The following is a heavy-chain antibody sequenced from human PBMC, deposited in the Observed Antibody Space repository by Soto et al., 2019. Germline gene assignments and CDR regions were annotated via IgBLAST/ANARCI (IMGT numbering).Heavy chain of an antibody. CDR2: IWSDASND. J-gene: IGHJ4*02. CDR3: ARAREGFGQLSPLEY. Sequence: VGSLRLSCASSVFSFSAHGFHCVRHSPGKWLDWLAVIWSDASNDYVADSVKGRFSISRDNSDNTVSLQMHSLRPEDTAVYYCARAREGFGQLSPLEYWGQGTPVTVS. D-gene: IGHD1-1*01. CDR1: VFSFSAHG. V-gene: IGHV3-33*01.